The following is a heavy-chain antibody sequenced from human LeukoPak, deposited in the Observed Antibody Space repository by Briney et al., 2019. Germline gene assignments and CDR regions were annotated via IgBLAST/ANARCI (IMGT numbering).Heavy chain of an antibody. D-gene: IGHD3-22*01. CDR1: GITLSDYG. CDR2: IWDSGGRT. Sequence: GGSLRLSCALSGITLSDYGMSGVRQAPGKRREWVAGIWDSGGRTKYEECVKGRLTISRDHPKNTLYLQLKRLRAEDTAVYFCAKRGVVIRVILVGFHKEDYYFASWGQGALVTVSS. V-gene: IGHV3-23*02. J-gene: IGHJ4*02. CDR3: AKRGVVIRVILVGFHKEDYYFAS.